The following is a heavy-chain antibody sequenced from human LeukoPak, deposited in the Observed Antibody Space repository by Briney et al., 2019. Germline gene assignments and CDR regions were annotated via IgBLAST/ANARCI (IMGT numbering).Heavy chain of an antibody. J-gene: IGHJ4*02. Sequence: PSETLSLTCTVSGGSISGSSYYWGWIRQPPGKGLEWIGSIYYSGSTYYNPSLKSRVTISVDTSKNQFSLKLNSVTATDTAVYYCARDAVAGTYDYWGQGTLVTVSS. CDR3: ARDAVAGTYDY. V-gene: IGHV4-39*02. CDR1: GGSISGSSYY. D-gene: IGHD6-19*01. CDR2: IYYSGST.